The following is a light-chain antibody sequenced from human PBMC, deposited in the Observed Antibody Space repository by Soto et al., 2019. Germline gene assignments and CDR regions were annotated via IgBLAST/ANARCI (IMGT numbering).Light chain of an antibody. J-gene: IGLJ3*02. V-gene: IGLV2-14*01. Sequence: QSALTQPASVSGSPGQSITISCTGTSSDVGGYKFVSWYQQHPGTAPKPIIDEVSNRPSGVSHRFPGSKSGNTATLTISGLQAEDEADYYCSSYTTTSTLEVFGGGTKLTVL. CDR1: SSDVGGYKF. CDR2: EVS. CDR3: SSYTTTSTLEV.